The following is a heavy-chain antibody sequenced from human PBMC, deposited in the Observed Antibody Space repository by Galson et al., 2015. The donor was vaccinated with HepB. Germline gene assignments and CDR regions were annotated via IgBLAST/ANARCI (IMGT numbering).Heavy chain of an antibody. Sequence: LSLTCAVYGGSFSGYYWSWIRQPPGKGLEWIGEINHSGSTNYNPSLKSRVTVSVDTSKNQFSLKLSSVTAADTAVYYCARGGAGRTVTRLDYWGQGTLVTVSS. V-gene: IGHV4-34*01. CDR2: INHSGST. J-gene: IGHJ4*02. CDR3: ARGGAGRTVTRLDY. D-gene: IGHD4-17*01. CDR1: GGSFSGYY.